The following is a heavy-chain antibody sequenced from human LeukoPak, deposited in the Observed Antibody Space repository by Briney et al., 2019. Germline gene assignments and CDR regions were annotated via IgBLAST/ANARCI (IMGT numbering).Heavy chain of an antibody. Sequence: ASVKVSCKASGYTFTNYYIHWVRQAPGQGLEWMGWMNPNSGNTGYAQKFQGRVTMTRNTSISTAYMELSSLRSEDTAVYYCARGRVRLRGFALGYYYYMDVWGKGTTVTVSS. D-gene: IGHD3/OR15-3a*01. CDR3: ARGRVRLRGFALGYYYYMDV. CDR1: GYTFTNYY. J-gene: IGHJ6*03. V-gene: IGHV1-8*02. CDR2: MNPNSGNT.